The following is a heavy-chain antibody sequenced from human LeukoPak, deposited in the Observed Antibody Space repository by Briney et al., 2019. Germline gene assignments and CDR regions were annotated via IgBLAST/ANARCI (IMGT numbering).Heavy chain of an antibody. J-gene: IGHJ6*02. CDR1: GFTFDGYS. V-gene: IGHV3-48*02. CDR2: ISRTSGTI. CDR3: AREYYYNYYGMDV. Sequence: GGSLRLSCAASGFTFDGYSMNWVRQAPGKALEWVSYISRTSGTIYYADSVKGRFTISRDNAKNSLYLQMNSLRDEGTAVYYCAREYYYNYYGMDVWGQGTTVTVSS.